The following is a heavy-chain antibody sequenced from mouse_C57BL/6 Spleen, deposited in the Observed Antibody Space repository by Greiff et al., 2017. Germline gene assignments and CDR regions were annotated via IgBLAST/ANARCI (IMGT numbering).Heavy chain of an antibody. CDR2: IYPGTGGT. J-gene: IGHJ2*01. Sequence: VQLLQSGAELVRPGASVTLSCKASGYTFTGYDMHWVKQTPGKGLEWIGAIYPGTGGTAYKQKFKGKATLTADKSSSTAYMQLCSLTSEYSAVYYCARGFYCSGPYYFDYWGQGTTLTVSS. D-gene: IGHD1-1*01. CDR3: ARGFYCSGPYYFDY. CDR1: GYTFTGYD. V-gene: IGHV1-15*01.